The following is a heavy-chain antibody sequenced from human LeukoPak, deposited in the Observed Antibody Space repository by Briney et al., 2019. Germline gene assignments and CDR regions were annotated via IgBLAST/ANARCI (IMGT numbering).Heavy chain of an antibody. CDR2: ISGSGGST. V-gene: IGHV3-23*01. Sequence: GSLRLSCAASGFTFSSYAMSWVRQAPGKGLEWVSAISGSGGSTYYADSVKGRFTISRDNSKNTLYLQMNSLRAEDTAVYYCAKVIVVVVAAPQDYWGQGTLVTVSS. CDR3: AKVIVVVVAAPQDY. J-gene: IGHJ4*02. CDR1: GFTFSSYA. D-gene: IGHD2-15*01.